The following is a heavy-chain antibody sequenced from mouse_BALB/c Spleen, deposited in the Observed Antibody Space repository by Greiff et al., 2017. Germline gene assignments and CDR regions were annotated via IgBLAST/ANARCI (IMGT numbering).Heavy chain of an antibody. CDR1: GFTFTDYY. V-gene: IGHV7-3*02. J-gene: IGHJ3*01. D-gene: IGHD2-4*01. Sequence: EVQVVESGGGLVQPGGSLRLSCATSGFTFTDYYMSWVRQPPGKALEWLGFIRNKANGYTTEYSASVKGRFTISRDNSQSILYLQMNTLRAEDSATYYCARNYDYDDGSWFAYWGQGTLVTVSA. CDR2: IRNKANGYTT. CDR3: ARNYDYDDGSWFAY.